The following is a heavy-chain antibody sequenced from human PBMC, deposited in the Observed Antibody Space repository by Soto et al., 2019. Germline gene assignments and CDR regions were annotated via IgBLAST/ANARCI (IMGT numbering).Heavy chain of an antibody. V-gene: IGHV1-3*01. D-gene: IGHD3-3*01. CDR1: GYTFTSYA. Sequence: ASVKVSCKASGYTFTSYAMHWVRQAPGQRLERMGWINAGNGNTKYSQKFQGRVTITRDTSASTAYMELSSLRSEDTAVYYCARERITIFGVVIDQYGMDVWGQGTTVTVSS. J-gene: IGHJ6*02. CDR3: ARERITIFGVVIDQYGMDV. CDR2: INAGNGNT.